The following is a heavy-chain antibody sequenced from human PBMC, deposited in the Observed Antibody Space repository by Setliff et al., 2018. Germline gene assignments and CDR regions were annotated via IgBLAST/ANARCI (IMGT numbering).Heavy chain of an antibody. CDR1: GFTFSGSA. J-gene: IGHJ6*03. CDR3: TRQASPHPDSSGYYYDLRFYYYMDV. Sequence: GGSLRLSCAASGFTFSGSAMHWVRQASGKGLEWVGRIRSRPDNYATAYAASVKGRFTISGDDSKNTAYLQMNSLKTEDTAVYYCTRQASPHPDSSGYYYDLRFYYYMDVWGKGTTVTV. CDR2: IRSRPDNYAT. D-gene: IGHD3-22*01. V-gene: IGHV3-73*01.